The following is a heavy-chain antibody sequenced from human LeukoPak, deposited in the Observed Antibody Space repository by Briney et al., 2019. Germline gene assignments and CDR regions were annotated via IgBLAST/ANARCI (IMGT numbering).Heavy chain of an antibody. CDR2: ISSSGSTI. D-gene: IGHD1-14*01. CDR1: GFTFSSYE. CDR3: ARGGNRAVGAFDI. V-gene: IGHV3-48*03. J-gene: IGHJ3*02. Sequence: GGSLRLSCAASGFTFSSYEMNWVRQAPGKGLEWVSYISSSGSTIYYADSVKGRFTISRDNAKNSLYLQMNSLRAEDTAVYYCARGGNRAVGAFDIWGQGTMVTVSS.